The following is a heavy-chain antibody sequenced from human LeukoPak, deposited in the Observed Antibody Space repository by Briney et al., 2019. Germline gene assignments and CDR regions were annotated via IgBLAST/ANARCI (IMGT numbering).Heavy chain of an antibody. D-gene: IGHD6-19*01. J-gene: IGHJ4*02. CDR1: GGSISSYY. V-gene: IGHV4-4*07. CDR3: ARSYSSGGEPPYFDY. CDR2: IYTSGST. Sequence: PSETLPLTCTVSGGSISSYYWSWIRQPAGKGLEWIGRIYTSGSTNYNPSLKSRVTMSVDTSKNQFSLKLSSVTAADTAVYYCARSYSSGGEPPYFDYWGQGTLVTVSS.